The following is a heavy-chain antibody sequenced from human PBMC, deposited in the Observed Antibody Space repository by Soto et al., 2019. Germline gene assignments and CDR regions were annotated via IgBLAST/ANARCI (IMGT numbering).Heavy chain of an antibody. CDR1: GGSISGRNW. Sequence: SETLSLTCVVSGGSISGRNWWSWVRQAPGKGLEWIGEVFHSGDATYTPSLRSRVTISVDKSKNQFSLKLNSVTAADTAVYYCARLIYDSRLNYFYFDFWGQGALVTVSS. CDR3: ARLIYDSRLNYFYFDF. CDR2: VFHSGDA. J-gene: IGHJ4*02. D-gene: IGHD3-22*01. V-gene: IGHV4-4*02.